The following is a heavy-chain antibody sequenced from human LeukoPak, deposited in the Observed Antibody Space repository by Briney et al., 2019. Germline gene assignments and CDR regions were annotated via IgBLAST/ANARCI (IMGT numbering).Heavy chain of an antibody. V-gene: IGHV3-23*01. CDR1: GFTFSSYA. D-gene: IGHD1-26*01. CDR3: AKYGPQDSGSSHFDY. J-gene: IGHJ4*02. CDR2: IRDSGSST. Sequence: PGGALRLSCAASGFTFSSYAMSWVRQAPGKGLEWVSAIRDSGSSTHYADSVKGRFTTSRDNSKNTLFLQMNSLRAEDTAIHYCAKYGPQDSGSSHFDYWGQGALVTVSS.